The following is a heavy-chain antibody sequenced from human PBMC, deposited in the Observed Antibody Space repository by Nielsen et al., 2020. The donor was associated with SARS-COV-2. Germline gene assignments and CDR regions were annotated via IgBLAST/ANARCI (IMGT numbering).Heavy chain of an antibody. V-gene: IGHV4-59*08. CDR1: GGSISSHY. CDR2: AYHSGNT. CDR3: ARAPIFDI. Sequence: SETLSLTCAVSGGSISSHYWSWIRQPPGKGLEYIGFAYHSGNTYYNPSLRGRVTISVDTSKNQLSLSLSSVTAADTAVYYCARAPIFDIWGQGTMVTVSS. J-gene: IGHJ3*02.